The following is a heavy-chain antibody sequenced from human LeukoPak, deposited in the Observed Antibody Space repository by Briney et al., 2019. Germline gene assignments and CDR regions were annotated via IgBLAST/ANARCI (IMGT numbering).Heavy chain of an antibody. J-gene: IGHJ4*02. CDR2: ISSSGSTI. Sequence: GGSLRLSCAASGFTFSDYYMSWIRQAPGKGLEWVSYISSSGSTIYYADFVKGRFTISRDNSKNSLYLQMNSLRAEDTAVYYCASGEQLQDKPFDYWGQGTLVTVSS. CDR3: ASGEQLQDKPFDY. V-gene: IGHV3-11*01. D-gene: IGHD6-13*01. CDR1: GFTFSDYY.